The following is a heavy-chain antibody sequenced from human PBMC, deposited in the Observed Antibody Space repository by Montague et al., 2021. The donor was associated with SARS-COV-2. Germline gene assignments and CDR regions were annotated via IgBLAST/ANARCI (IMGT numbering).Heavy chain of an antibody. CDR1: GFTFSSYA. V-gene: IGHV3-30*04. J-gene: IGHJ5*02. CDR2: ISYDGSNK. Sequence: SLRLSCAASGFTFSSYAMHWVRRAPGKGLEWVALISYDGSNKYYADSVKGRFTISRDNSKNTLHLQMNSLRAEDTAVYYCARDSGSSFDPWGQGTLVTVSS. D-gene: IGHD1-26*01. CDR3: ARDSGSSFDP.